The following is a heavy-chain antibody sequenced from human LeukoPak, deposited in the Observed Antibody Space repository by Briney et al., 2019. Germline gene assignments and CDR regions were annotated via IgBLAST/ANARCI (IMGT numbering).Heavy chain of an antibody. J-gene: IGHJ4*02. CDR2: INPNSGDT. V-gene: IGHV1-2*02. CDR1: GYTFTGDY. CDR3: AACVGGSDNYFDH. Sequence: EASVKVSCKASGYTFTGDYLHWVRQAPGQGLEWMGWINPNSGDTNYAQRFQGRVSMTRDTSISTGYMDLSRLRSDDTAVYYCAACVGGSDNYFDHWGQGTLITVSS. D-gene: IGHD3-16*01.